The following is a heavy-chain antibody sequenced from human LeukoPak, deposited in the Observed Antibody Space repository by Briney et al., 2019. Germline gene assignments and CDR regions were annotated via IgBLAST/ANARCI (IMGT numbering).Heavy chain of an antibody. V-gene: IGHV4-59*01. J-gene: IGHJ2*01. CDR3: ARAWLGYGGNAYWYFDL. Sequence: PSETLSLTCTVSGGSISSYYWSWIRQPPGMGLEWIGYIYYSGSTNYNPSLKSRVTISVDTSKNQFSLKLSSVTAADTAVYFCARAWLGYGGNAYWYFDLWGRGNLVTVSS. CDR2: IYYSGST. D-gene: IGHD4-23*01. CDR1: GGSISSYY.